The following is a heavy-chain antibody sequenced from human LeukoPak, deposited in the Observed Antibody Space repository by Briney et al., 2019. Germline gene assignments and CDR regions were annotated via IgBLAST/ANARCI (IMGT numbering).Heavy chain of an antibody. D-gene: IGHD6-13*01. CDR3: ARVGSSWDNWFDP. CDR2: IYYSGST. J-gene: IGHJ5*02. CDR1: GGSISSGGYY. V-gene: IGHV4-31*03. Sequence: PSETLSLTCTVSGGSISSGGYYWSWIRQHPGKGLEWIGYIYYSGSTYYNPSLKSRVTISVDTSKNQFSLKLSSVTAADTAVYYCARVGSSWDNWFDPWGQGTLVTVSS.